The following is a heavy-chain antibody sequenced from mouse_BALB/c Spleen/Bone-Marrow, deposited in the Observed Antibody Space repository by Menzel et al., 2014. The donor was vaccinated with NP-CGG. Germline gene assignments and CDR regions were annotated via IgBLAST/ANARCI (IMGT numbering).Heavy chain of an antibody. CDR3: ALYYRYDYFDY. J-gene: IGHJ2*01. CDR1: GYTFTSYW. V-gene: IGHV1-7*01. CDR2: INPSTTYS. D-gene: IGHD2-14*01. Sequence: VMLVESGAELAKPGASVKMFCKASGYTFTSYWMHWVKQRPGQGLEWIGYINPSTTYSAYNQKFKDKATLTADKSSSTAYMQLSSLTSEDSAVYYCALYYRYDYFDYWGQGTTLTVSS.